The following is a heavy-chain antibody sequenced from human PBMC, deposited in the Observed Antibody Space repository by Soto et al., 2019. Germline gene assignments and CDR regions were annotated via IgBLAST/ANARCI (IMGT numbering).Heavy chain of an antibody. CDR3: ARTSAAGKYYYGMDV. V-gene: IGHV5-51*01. CDR2: IYPDDSDT. CDR1: GYSFTSYW. Sequence: GESLKISCKGSGYSFTSYWIGWVRQMPGKGLEWMGIIYPDDSDTRYSPSFQGQVTISADKSISTAYLQWSSLKASDTAMYYCARTSAAGKYYYGMDVWGQGTTLTVSS. D-gene: IGHD6-13*01. J-gene: IGHJ6*02.